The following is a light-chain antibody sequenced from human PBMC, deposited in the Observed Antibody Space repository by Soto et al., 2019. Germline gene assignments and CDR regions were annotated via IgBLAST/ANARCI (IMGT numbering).Light chain of an antibody. Sequence: QSVLTQPPSASGTPGQRVIISCSGSNSNIGINTVNWYQQLPGTAPKLLNYGNNQRPSGVPDRFSGSKSGTSASLAISGLQSEGEADYYCNSYVAGSNVFGTGTKVTVL. CDR1: NSNIGINT. V-gene: IGLV1-44*01. CDR2: GNN. J-gene: IGLJ1*01. CDR3: NSYVAGSNV.